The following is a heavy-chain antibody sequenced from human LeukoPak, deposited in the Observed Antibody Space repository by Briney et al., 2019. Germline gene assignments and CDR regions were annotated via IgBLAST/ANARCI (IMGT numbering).Heavy chain of an antibody. CDR2: INHSGST. CDR1: GGSFSGYY. V-gene: IGHV4-34*01. D-gene: IGHD1-26*01. Sequence: SETLSLTCAVYGGSFSGYYWSWIRQPPGKGLEWIGEINHSGSTSYNPSLKSRVTISVDTSKNQFSLKLSSVTAADTAVYYCARLIVGATDFDYWGRGTLVTVSS. CDR3: ARLIVGATDFDY. J-gene: IGHJ4*02.